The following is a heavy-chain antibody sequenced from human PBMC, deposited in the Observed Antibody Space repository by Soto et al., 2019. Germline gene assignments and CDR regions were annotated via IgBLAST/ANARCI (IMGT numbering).Heavy chain of an antibody. CDR3: ARTSRGGYRYGVIDY. V-gene: IGHV4-59*08. CDR1: GGSISSYY. Sequence: SETLSLTCTVSGGSISSYYWSWIRQPPGKGLEWIGYIYYSGSTNYNPSLKSRVTISVDTSKNQFSLKLSSVTAADTAVYYCARTSRGGYRYGVIDYWGQGTLVTVSS. J-gene: IGHJ4*02. CDR2: IYYSGST. D-gene: IGHD5-18*01.